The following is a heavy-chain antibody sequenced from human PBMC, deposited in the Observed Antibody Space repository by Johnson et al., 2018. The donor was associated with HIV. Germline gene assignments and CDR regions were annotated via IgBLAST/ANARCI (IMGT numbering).Heavy chain of an antibody. CDR3: ARERMGYFDSSGYRLDAFDI. CDR2: IKSKTDGSTI. CDR1: GFTFGDYV. V-gene: IGHV3-48*03. J-gene: IGHJ3*02. D-gene: IGHD3-22*01. Sequence: VLLVESGGGVVRPGGSLRLSCAASGFTFGDYVMSWVRQAPGKGLEWVGRIKSKTDGSTIYYADSVKGRFTISRDNAKNSLHLQMNSLRVEDTAVYNCARERMGYFDSSGYRLDAFDIWGPGTMVTVSS.